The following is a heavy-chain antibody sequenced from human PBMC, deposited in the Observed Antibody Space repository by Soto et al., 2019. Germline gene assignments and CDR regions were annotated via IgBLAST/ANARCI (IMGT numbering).Heavy chain of an antibody. CDR2: IYPGGVNI. Sequence: QVQLVQSGAEVKKPGASVKVSCKAIGYSFTSHYMHWVRQAPGQGLEGMGTIYPGGVNIAYAQKFQGRVTMTKDTSTSTVYMELTSLTSEDTAVYYCARDQRWNDLLWWFDPWGQGTLVTVSS. D-gene: IGHD1-1*01. CDR3: ARDQRWNDLLWWFDP. J-gene: IGHJ5*02. V-gene: IGHV1-46*03. CDR1: GYSFTSHY.